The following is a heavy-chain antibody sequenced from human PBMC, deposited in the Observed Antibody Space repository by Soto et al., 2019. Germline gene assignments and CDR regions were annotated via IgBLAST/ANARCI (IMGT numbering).Heavy chain of an antibody. CDR2: ISAYNGNT. Sequence: ASVKVSCKASGYTFTSYGISWVRQAPGQGLEWMGWISAYNGNTNYAQKLQGRVTMTTDTSTSTAYMELRSLRSDDTAVYYCAREVEWLLSQGAFDIWGQGTMVTVSS. J-gene: IGHJ3*02. CDR1: GYTFTSYG. CDR3: AREVEWLLSQGAFDI. D-gene: IGHD3-3*01. V-gene: IGHV1-18*01.